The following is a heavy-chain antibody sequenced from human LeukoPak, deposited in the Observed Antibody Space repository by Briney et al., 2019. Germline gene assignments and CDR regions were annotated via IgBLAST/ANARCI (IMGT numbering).Heavy chain of an antibody. J-gene: IGHJ4*02. D-gene: IGHD4-23*01. V-gene: IGHV3-33*07. CDR2: IYNDGGLP. CDR1: GFSFSSYG. CDR3: AQGHYVGNSEFLDN. Sequence: GGSLRLSCAASGFSFSSYGMYWVRQAPGKGLEWVALIYNDGGLPNYLDSVRGRFTISRGDSKNTLYLQMGSLRVEDTAVYYCAQGHYVGNSEFLDNWGQGSLVIVSS.